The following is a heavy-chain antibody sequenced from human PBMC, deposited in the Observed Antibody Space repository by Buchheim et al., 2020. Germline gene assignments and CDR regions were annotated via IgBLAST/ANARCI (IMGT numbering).Heavy chain of an antibody. CDR1: GFTFSSYG. CDR2: ISYDGSNK. J-gene: IGHJ4*02. D-gene: IGHD2-8*01. V-gene: IGHV3-30*18. Sequence: QVQLVESGGGVVQPGRSLRLSCAASGFTFSSYGMHWVRQAPGKGLEWVAVISYDGSNKYYADSVKGRFTISRDNSKNTTYLQMNSLRAEDTAVYYCAKQEREWCMLFWGQGTL. CDR3: AKQEREWCMLF.